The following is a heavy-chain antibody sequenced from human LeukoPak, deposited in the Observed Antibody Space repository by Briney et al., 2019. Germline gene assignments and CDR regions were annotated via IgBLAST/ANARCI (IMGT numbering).Heavy chain of an antibody. CDR2: MNANSGAT. Sequence: GASVKVSCKTSGYTFTDYYIHWVRQAPGQGLEWMGWMNANSGATGYAQKLQGRVTMTRDTSISTAYMELSRLTSDDTAVYYCARDPDRKEFDLDYWGQGTLVTVSS. D-gene: IGHD3-9*01. V-gene: IGHV1-2*02. CDR3: ARDPDRKEFDLDY. CDR1: GYTFTDYY. J-gene: IGHJ4*02.